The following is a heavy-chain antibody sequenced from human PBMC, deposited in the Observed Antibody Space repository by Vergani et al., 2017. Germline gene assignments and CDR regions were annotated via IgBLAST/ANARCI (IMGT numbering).Heavy chain of an antibody. V-gene: IGHV1-69*01. Sequence: QVQLVQSGAEVKKPGSSVKVSCKASGGTFSSYAISWVRQAPGQGLEWMGGIIPIFGTANYAQKFQGRVTITADESTSTAYMELSSLRSEDTAVYYCARSVSVHYDFWSGADAFDIWGQGTMVTVSS. CDR3: ARSVSVHYDFWSGADAFDI. CDR2: IIPIFGTA. J-gene: IGHJ3*02. D-gene: IGHD3-3*01. CDR1: GGTFSSYA.